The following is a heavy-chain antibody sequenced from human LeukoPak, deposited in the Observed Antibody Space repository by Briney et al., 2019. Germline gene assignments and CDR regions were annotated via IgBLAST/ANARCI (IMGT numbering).Heavy chain of an antibody. CDR2: IYYGGSA. CDR1: GGSISSSSYY. Sequence: PSETLSLTCTVSGGSISSSSYYWGWIRQPPGKGLEWIGSIYYGGSAYYSPSLKSRVTISVDTSKNQFSLKLSSVTAADTAVYYCARHVQSAAAGIRRFDFWGQGTLVTVSS. V-gene: IGHV4-39*01. J-gene: IGHJ4*02. CDR3: ARHVQSAAAGIRRFDF. D-gene: IGHD6-13*01.